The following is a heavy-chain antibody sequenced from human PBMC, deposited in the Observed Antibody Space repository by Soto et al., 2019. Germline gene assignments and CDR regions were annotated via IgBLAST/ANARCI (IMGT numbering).Heavy chain of an antibody. J-gene: IGHJ4*02. Sequence: PETLSLTCSVSGGSISGSYWSWIRQSPGKGLEWLGYVYYTGSTNYSPSLRSRVSISVDTSKNEFSLRLSSVTAADTAVYFCARSVAVPGAHIDYWGQGTQVTVSS. CDR1: GGSISGSY. D-gene: IGHD6-19*01. CDR3: ARSVAVPGAHIDY. CDR2: VYYTGST. V-gene: IGHV4-59*01.